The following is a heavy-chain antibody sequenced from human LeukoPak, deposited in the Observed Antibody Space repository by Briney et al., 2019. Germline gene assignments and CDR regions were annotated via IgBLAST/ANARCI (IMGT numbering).Heavy chain of an antibody. V-gene: IGHV3-21*01. CDR2: ISSSSSYI. Sequence: GGSLKLSCEASGFPFSTYIMNWVRQAPGKGLEWVSSISSSSSYIYYTDSMKGRFTISRDNAKNSLYLQMNNLRAEDTAVYYCARDRRYFDTGGLGGPDYWGQGTLVTVSS. D-gene: IGHD2-8*02. CDR3: ARDRRYFDTGGLGGPDY. CDR1: GFPFSTYI. J-gene: IGHJ4*02.